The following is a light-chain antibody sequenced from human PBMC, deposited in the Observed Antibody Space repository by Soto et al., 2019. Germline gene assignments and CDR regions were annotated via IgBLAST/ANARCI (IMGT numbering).Light chain of an antibody. CDR3: QQYGGSPRT. J-gene: IGKJ1*01. V-gene: IGKV3-15*01. Sequence: EIVLTPSPATLSVXPGEGATLSWRASQSVGSNLAWYQHKPGQAPRLLIYGASTRATGIPARFSGSGSGTEFTLTISSLQSEDFAVYYCQQYGGSPRTFGQGGNVAIK. CDR2: GAS. CDR1: QSVGSN.